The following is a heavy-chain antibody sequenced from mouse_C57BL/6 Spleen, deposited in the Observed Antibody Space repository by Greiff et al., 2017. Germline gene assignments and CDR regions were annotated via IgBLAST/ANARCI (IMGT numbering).Heavy chain of an antibody. Sequence: QVTLKVSGPGILQPSQTLSLTCSFSGFSLSTFGMGVGWIRQPSGKGLEWLAHIWWDDDKYYNPALKSRLTISKDTSKNQVFLKIANVDTADTATYYCARILYYYGSSSYYFDDWGQGTTLTVSS. CDR1: GFSLSTFGMG. V-gene: IGHV8-8*01. D-gene: IGHD1-1*01. J-gene: IGHJ2*01. CDR2: IWWDDDK. CDR3: ARILYYYGSSSYYFDD.